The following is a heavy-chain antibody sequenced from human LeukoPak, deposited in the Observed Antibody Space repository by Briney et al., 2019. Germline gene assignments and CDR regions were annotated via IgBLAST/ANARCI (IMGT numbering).Heavy chain of an antibody. CDR3: ARVGYYDSSGYSFDY. V-gene: IGHV1-2*02. CDR1: GYTFTGYY. CDR2: INPNSGGT. D-gene: IGHD3-22*01. Sequence: GASVKVSCKASGYTFTGYYMHWVRQAPGQGLEWMGWINPNSGGTNYAQKFQGRVTMTRGTSISTAYMELSRLRSDDTAVYYCARVGYYDSSGYSFDYWGQGTLVTVSS. J-gene: IGHJ4*02.